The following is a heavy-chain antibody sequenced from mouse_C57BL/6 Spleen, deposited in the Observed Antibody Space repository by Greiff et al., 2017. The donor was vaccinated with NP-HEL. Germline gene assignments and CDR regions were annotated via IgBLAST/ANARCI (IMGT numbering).Heavy chain of an antibody. CDR2: ISDGGSYT. Sequence: EVMLVESGGGLVKPGGSLKLSCAASGFTFSSYAMSWVRQTPEKRLEWVATISDGGSYTYYPDNVKGRVTISRDNAKNNLYLQMSHLKSEDTAMYYCARDPLYGAWFAYWGQGTLVTVSA. CDR1: GFTFSSYA. V-gene: IGHV5-4*01. CDR3: ARDPLYGAWFAY. J-gene: IGHJ3*01. D-gene: IGHD1-1*01.